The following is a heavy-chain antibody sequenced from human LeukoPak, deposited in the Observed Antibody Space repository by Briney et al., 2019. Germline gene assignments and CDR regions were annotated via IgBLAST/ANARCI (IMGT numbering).Heavy chain of an antibody. CDR3: ARDGSPNIAAAGVGRFDN. V-gene: IGHV3-21*01. J-gene: IGHJ4*02. CDR1: GFTFSTYT. Sequence: GESLRLSCAASGFTFSTYTINWVRQAPGKGLEWVSSITSGSHIYYADSVKGRFTISRDNGKNSLFLQMNSLRVEDTAVYYCARDGSPNIAAAGVGRFDNWGQGTLVTVSS. D-gene: IGHD6-13*01. CDR2: ITSGSHI.